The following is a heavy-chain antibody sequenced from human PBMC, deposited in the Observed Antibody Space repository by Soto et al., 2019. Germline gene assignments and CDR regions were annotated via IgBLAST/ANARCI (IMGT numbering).Heavy chain of an antibody. CDR3: AKGDNLGPKTGYAFDP. CDR1: GDSVSSNTAS. CDR2: TYFRSKWYN. J-gene: IGHJ5*02. D-gene: IGHD5-12*01. V-gene: IGHV6-1*01. Sequence: SQTLSLTCAIPGDSVSSNTASWNWIRQSPSRGLEWLGRTYFRSKWYNDYAVSVKSRIIINPDTSNNQFSLQLNSVTPEDTAVYFCAKGDNLGPKTGYAFDPWGQGIMVPVSS.